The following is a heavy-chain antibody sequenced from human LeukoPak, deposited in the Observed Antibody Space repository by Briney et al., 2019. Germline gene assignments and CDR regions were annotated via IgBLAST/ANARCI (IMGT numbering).Heavy chain of an antibody. CDR3: ARDTSGNYWEAFVI. CDR2: INPNSGGT. Sequence: GASVKVSCKASGYTFTDYYMHWVRQAPGQGLEWMGWINPNSGGTNYAQKFEGRVTWDSDTSISTSYMGVRGLRSDDTAVYYCARDTSGNYWEAFVIWGQGTMVTVSS. CDR1: GYTFTDYY. V-gene: IGHV1-2*02. D-gene: IGHD1-26*01. J-gene: IGHJ3*02.